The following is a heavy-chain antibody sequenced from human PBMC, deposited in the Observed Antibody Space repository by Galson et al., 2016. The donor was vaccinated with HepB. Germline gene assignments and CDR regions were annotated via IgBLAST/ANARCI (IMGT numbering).Heavy chain of an antibody. Sequence: QSGAEVKKPGESLKISCKGSGFSFTTYWIGWVRQMPGKGLEWMGIIYPGDSDTKYSPSFQGPVTISADKSISTAYLQWSSLKASDTAIYYCGRHRSGYITSAAVDWGQGTLVIVSS. CDR1: GFSFTTYW. CDR3: GRHRSGYITSAAVD. V-gene: IGHV5-51*01. D-gene: IGHD6-13*01. CDR2: IYPGDSDT. J-gene: IGHJ4*02.